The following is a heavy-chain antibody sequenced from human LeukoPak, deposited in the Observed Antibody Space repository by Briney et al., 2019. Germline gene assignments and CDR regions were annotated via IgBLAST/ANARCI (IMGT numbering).Heavy chain of an antibody. D-gene: IGHD2-21*01. CDR2: INPNSGGT. V-gene: IGHV1-2*02. CDR1: VYSFTEYY. CDR3: ARADRLHGGPYLIGP. Sequence: GASVKVSCKTSVYSFTEYYMHWVRQAPGRGLEWMGWINPNSGGTSSAQKFQGRVSMTRDTSISTVYMEVSWLTSDDTASYYCARADRLHGGPYLIGPWGQGTLVTVSS. J-gene: IGHJ5*02.